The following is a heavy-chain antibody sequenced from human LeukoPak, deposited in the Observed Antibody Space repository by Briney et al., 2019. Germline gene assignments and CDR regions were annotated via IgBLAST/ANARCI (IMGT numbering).Heavy chain of an antibody. V-gene: IGHV4-39*07. CDR1: GGSISSGSYY. J-gene: IGHJ4*02. Sequence: KPSETLSLTCTVAGGSISSGSYYWSWIRQPAGKGLEWSGSIYYSGSTYYNPSLKRRVTISVDTSKNQFSLKLSSVTAADTAVYYGARDRAYYDYVWGSYRPLVYFDYWGQGTLVTVSS. D-gene: IGHD3-16*02. CDR2: IYYSGST. CDR3: ARDRAYYDYVWGSYRPLVYFDY.